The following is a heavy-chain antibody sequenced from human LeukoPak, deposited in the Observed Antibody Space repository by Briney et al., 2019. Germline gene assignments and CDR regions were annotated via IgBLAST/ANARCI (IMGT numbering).Heavy chain of an antibody. D-gene: IGHD2-2*01. Sequence: GGSLRLSCAASGFTFSSYWMSWVRQAPGKGLEWVANIKQDGSEKYYVDSVKGRFTISRDNAKNSLYLQMNSLRAEDTAEYYCARDQRYCSSSSCPWEPFDYWGQGTLVTVSS. CDR2: IKQDGSEK. CDR1: GFTFSSYW. CDR3: ARDQRYCSSSSCPWEPFDY. J-gene: IGHJ4*02. V-gene: IGHV3-7*05.